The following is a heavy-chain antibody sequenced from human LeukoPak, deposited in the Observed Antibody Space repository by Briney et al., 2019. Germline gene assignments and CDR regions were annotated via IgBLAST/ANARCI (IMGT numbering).Heavy chain of an antibody. CDR3: AKDLGSSGYQTPYYYYGMDV. V-gene: IGHV3-23*01. CDR1: GFTFSSYA. J-gene: IGHJ6*02. Sequence: GGSLRLSCAASGFTFSSYAMSWVRQAPGKGLEWVSAISGSGGSTYYADSVKGRFTISRDNSKNTLYLQMNSLRAEDTAVYYCAKDLGSSGYQTPYYYYGMDVWGQGTTVTVSS. CDR2: ISGSGGST. D-gene: IGHD5-12*01.